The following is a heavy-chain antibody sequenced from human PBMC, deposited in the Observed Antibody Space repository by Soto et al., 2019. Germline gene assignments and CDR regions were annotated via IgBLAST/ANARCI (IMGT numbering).Heavy chain of an antibody. CDR3: ARVPYDTTGYYAF. CDR1: GYTFTTYY. D-gene: IGHD3-22*01. J-gene: IGHJ4*02. Sequence: ASVKVSCKAAGYTFTTYYMHWVRQAPGQGLEWMGVIDPTHGSTTYSQKFQGRVTMTSDTSTNTVYMELSSLKSEDTAVYYCARVPYDTTGYYAFWGQGTLVTVSS. CDR2: IDPTHGST. V-gene: IGHV1-46*01.